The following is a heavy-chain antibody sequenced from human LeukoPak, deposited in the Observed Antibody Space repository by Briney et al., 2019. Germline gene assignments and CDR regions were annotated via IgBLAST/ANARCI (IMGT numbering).Heavy chain of an antibody. Sequence: QTGGSMSLSCAASGFTLSDTWMHWVRQAPGEGLVWVSRIRSDGSDTRYAESVKGRFTISRDNAKNTLYQQMNSLRAEDTAVYYGARDWFHAIDYWGQGALVTVSS. D-gene: IGHD2/OR15-2a*01. CDR1: GFTLSDTW. CDR3: ARDWFHAIDY. V-gene: IGHV3-74*01. J-gene: IGHJ4*02. CDR2: IRSDGSDT.